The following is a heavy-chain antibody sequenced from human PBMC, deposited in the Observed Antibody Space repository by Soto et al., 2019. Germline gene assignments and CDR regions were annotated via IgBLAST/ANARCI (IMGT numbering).Heavy chain of an antibody. D-gene: IGHD6-19*01. CDR3: ARGNSSGWYPFDY. CDR1: GGTFSSYA. CDR2: IIPIFGTA. J-gene: IGHJ4*02. V-gene: IGHV1-69*13. Sequence: SVKVSCKASGGTFSSYAISWVRQAPGQGLEWMGGIIPIFGTANYAQKFQGRVTITADESTSTAYVELSSLRSEDTAVYYCARGNSSGWYPFDYWGQGTLVTVYS.